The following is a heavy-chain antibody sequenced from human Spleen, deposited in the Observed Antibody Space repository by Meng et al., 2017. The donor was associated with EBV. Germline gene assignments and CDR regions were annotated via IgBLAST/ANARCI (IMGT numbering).Heavy chain of an antibody. D-gene: IGHD4-17*01. CDR3: ARHSTDYAGFDI. CDR1: GDSISSGGDS. J-gene: IGHJ3*02. Sequence: QLQNSDSGGVKPAQPLSFTSVASGDSISSGGDSWSLIRQPPGEGLEWIGYIYHSGNAYYNPSLKSRVTISLDRSKNQFSLKLSSVTAADTAVYYCARHSTDYAGFDIWGQGTMVTVSS. CDR2: IYHSGNA. V-gene: IGHV4-30-2*01.